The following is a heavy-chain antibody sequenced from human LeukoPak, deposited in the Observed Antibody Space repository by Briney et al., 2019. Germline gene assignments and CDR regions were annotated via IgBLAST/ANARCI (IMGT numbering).Heavy chain of an antibody. CDR1: GFTFSSYA. Sequence: GGSLRLSCAASGFTFSSYAMNWVRQAPGKGLEWVSGISSSGGSTYYADSVKGRFIISRDKSNNTLYLQMNSLRVEDTAVYYCAKEIFLRTWGQGALVTVSS. J-gene: IGHJ5*02. V-gene: IGHV3-23*01. D-gene: IGHD2/OR15-2a*01. CDR3: AKEIFLRT. CDR2: ISSSGGST.